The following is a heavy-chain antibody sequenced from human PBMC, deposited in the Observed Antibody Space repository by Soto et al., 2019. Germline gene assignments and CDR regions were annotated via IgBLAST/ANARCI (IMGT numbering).Heavy chain of an antibody. CDR1: GGTFNTYT. Sequence: HVQLVQSGAEVKKPGSSVKVSCKASGGTFNTYTMNWVRQAPGQGLEWMGGIIPLLGRPNYARTFQGRVTISADERTTTLYMELSSLKSEDTAMYYCARDLAETGYFDNWGQGTLVTVSS. CDR2: IIPLLGRP. D-gene: IGHD3-10*01. V-gene: IGHV1-69*12. J-gene: IGHJ4*02. CDR3: ARDLAETGYFDN.